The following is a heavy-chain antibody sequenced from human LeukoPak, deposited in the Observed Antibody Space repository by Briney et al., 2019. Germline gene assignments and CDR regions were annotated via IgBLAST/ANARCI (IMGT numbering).Heavy chain of an antibody. V-gene: IGHV3-30*02. CDR2: IRYDGSNK. D-gene: IGHD3-22*01. J-gene: IGHJ4*02. CDR3: AKDIGPFKDDSSGFDY. Sequence: GGSLRLSCAASGFTFSSYGMHWVRQAPGKGLEWVAFIRYDGSNKYFADSVKGRFTISRDNAKNSLYLQMNSLRAEDTALYYCAKDIGPFKDDSSGFDYWGQGTLVTVSS. CDR1: GFTFSSYG.